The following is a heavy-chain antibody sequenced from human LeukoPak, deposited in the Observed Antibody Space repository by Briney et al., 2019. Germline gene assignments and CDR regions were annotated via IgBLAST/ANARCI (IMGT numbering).Heavy chain of an antibody. CDR2: INHNGST. V-gene: IGHV4-34*01. CDR3: ARTSGSSWYYFDY. Sequence: SETLSLTCAVYGGSFSGYYWSWIRQPPGKGLEWIGEINHNGSTNYNPSLKSRVTISVDTSKNQFSLKLSSVTAADTAVYYCARTSGSSWYYFDYWGQGTLVTVSS. J-gene: IGHJ4*02. CDR1: GGSFSGYY. D-gene: IGHD6-13*01.